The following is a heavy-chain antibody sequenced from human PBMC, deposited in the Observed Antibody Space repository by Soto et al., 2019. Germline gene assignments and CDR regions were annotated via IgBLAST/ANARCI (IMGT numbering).Heavy chain of an antibody. D-gene: IGHD3-22*01. CDR2: ISSDGTNK. J-gene: IGHJ4*02. Sequence: QVQLVESGGGVVQPGRSLRLSCAASGFTFSSYPMHWVRQAPGKGLEWLAVISSDGTNKNYADSVKGRFTISRDNSENTLFLQVNSLTSEDLAVYFCARNYYEDYWGQGTLVTVSS. V-gene: IGHV3-30-3*01. CDR1: GFTFSSYP. CDR3: ARNYYEDY.